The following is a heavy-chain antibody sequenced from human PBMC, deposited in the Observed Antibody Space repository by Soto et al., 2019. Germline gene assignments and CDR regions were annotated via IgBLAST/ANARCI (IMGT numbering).Heavy chain of an antibody. CDR2: ISSSSSTI. Sequence: EVQLVESGGGLVQPGGSLRLSCAASGFTFSSYSMNWVRQAPGKGLAWVSYISSSSSTISYADSVKGRFTISSDNAKNALYLQMNSLRAEDTAVYYCARDTVTRSAFDIWGQGTMVTVSS. CDR1: GFTFSSYS. D-gene: IGHD4-17*01. V-gene: IGHV3-48*01. CDR3: ARDTVTRSAFDI. J-gene: IGHJ3*02.